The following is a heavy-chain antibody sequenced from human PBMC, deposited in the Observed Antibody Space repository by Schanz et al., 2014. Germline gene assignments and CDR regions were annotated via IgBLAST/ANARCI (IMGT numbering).Heavy chain of an antibody. CDR2: INTGSNYI. CDR3: AKSRGSSFDS. D-gene: IGHD6-13*01. Sequence: VELVESGGGLVQPGGSLRLSCAASGFSFSDYYMSWIRQAPGKGLEWISFINTGSNYINYADSVKGRFTISRDNSKNTLYLQMNSLRAEDTAVYYCAKSRGSSFDSWGQGTLVTVSS. J-gene: IGHJ4*02. CDR1: GFSFSDYY. V-gene: IGHV3-11*05.